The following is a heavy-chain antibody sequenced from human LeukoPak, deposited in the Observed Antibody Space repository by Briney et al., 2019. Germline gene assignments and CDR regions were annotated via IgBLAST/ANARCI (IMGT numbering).Heavy chain of an antibody. CDR3: ARVYLERLTAGYFDH. CDR1: GFTFGTYA. Sequence: GGSLRLSCAASGFTFGTYAMNWVRQAPGKGLEWVAVISDDGRHNYYADSVKGRFTISRDNSKSTLYLQMNSLRDDDSAAYFCARVYLERLTAGYFDHWGQETQVTVSP. CDR2: ISDDGRHN. J-gene: IGHJ4*02. V-gene: IGHV3-30*04. D-gene: IGHD2-8*01.